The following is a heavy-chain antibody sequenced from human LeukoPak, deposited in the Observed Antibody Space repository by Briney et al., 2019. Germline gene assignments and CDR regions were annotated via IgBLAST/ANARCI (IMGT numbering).Heavy chain of an antibody. D-gene: IGHD6-13*01. CDR1: GYSISSGYY. CDR3: ARYTSSWSSFDY. CDR2: IYHSGST. V-gene: IGHV4-38-2*02. Sequence: PSETLSLTCTVSGYSISSGYYWGCIRQPPGKGLEWIGYIYHSGSTYYNPSLKSRVTISVDRSRNQFSLKLSSVTAADTAVYYCARYTSSWSSFDYRGQGTLVTVSS. J-gene: IGHJ4*02.